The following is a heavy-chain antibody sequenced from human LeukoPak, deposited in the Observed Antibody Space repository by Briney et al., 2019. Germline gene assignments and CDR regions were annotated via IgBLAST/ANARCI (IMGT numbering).Heavy chain of an antibody. Sequence: SETLSLTCTVSGGSISSYYWSWIRQPPGKGLEWIGYIYYSGSTNYNPSLKSRVTMSVDTSKNQFSLKLSSVTAADTAVYYCARVGRDRDYYYYYMDVWGKGTTVTVSS. CDR2: IYYSGST. V-gene: IGHV4-59*12. CDR1: GGSISSYY. J-gene: IGHJ6*03. CDR3: ARVGRDRDYYYYYMDV.